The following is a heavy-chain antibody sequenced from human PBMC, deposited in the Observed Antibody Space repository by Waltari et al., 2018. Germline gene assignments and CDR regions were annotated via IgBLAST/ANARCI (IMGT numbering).Heavy chain of an antibody. CDR1: GFTFDDYA. J-gene: IGHJ4*02. D-gene: IGHD3-22*01. CDR2: ISWNSGSI. V-gene: IGHV3-9*01. Sequence: EVQLVESGGGLVQPGRSLRLSCAASGFTFDDYAMHWVRHAPGKGLEWVSGISWNSGSIGYADSVKGRFTISRDNAKNSLYLQMNSLRAEDTALYYCASQLTPHYYDSSGYPIDYWGQGTLVTVSS. CDR3: ASQLTPHYYDSSGYPIDY.